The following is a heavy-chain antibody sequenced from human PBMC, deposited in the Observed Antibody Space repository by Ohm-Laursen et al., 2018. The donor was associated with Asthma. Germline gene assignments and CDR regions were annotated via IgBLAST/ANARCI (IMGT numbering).Heavy chain of an antibody. D-gene: IGHD5-12*01. V-gene: IGHV3-9*01. J-gene: IGHJ6*02. CDR1: GFIFDDYA. Sequence: SLRLSCAASGFIFDDYAMHWVRQVPGKGLEWVSGISWNSGTIVQADSVKGRFTISRDNAKNSLYLQMNSLRAEDTALYYCARDSQAMVATEGLYFGMDVWGQGTTVTVSS. CDR3: ARDSQAMVATEGLYFGMDV. CDR2: ISWNSGTI.